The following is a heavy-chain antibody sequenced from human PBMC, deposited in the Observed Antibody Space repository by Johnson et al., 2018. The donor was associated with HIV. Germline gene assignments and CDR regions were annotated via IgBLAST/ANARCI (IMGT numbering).Heavy chain of an antibody. CDR2: ISYDGSNK. J-gene: IGHJ3*02. D-gene: IGHD6-13*01. CDR1: GFTFSSYG. V-gene: IGHV3-30*18. Sequence: QVQLVESGGGVVQPGRSLRLSCAASGFTFSSYGMHWVRQAPGKGLEWVAVISYDGSNKYYADSVKGRFTISRDNSKNTLYLQMTSRRAEETAVYYCAKGLGRAAAGTRNAFDIWGQGTMVTVSS. CDR3: AKGLGRAAAGTRNAFDI.